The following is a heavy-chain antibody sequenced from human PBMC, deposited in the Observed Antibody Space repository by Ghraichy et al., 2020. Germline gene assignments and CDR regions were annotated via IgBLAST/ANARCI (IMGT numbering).Heavy chain of an antibody. CDR2: ISGSSAST. Sequence: SLNISCAASGFIFSSYAMSWVRQAPGQGLEWVSAISGSSASTYYADSVKGRFTISRDNSKNTLYLQMNSLRAEDTAVYYCAKGGPSGYYYYGMDVWGQGTTVTVSS. CDR3: AKGGPSGYYYYGMDV. J-gene: IGHJ6*02. D-gene: IGHD3-10*01. CDR1: GFIFSSYA. V-gene: IGHV3-23*01.